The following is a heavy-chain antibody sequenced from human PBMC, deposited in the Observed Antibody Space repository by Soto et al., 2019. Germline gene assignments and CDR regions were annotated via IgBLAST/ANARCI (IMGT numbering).Heavy chain of an antibody. V-gene: IGHV1-18*01. CDR2: ISAYNGNT. J-gene: IGHJ4*02. CDR1: GYTFTSYG. D-gene: IGHD2-21*01. Sequence: QVQLVQSGAEVKKPGASVKVSCKASGYTFTSYGISWVRQAPGQGLEWMGWISAYNGNTNYAQKLQGRVTMTTDTSTSTVYMALRSLRADDTAVDYCARDELLERPAGDYWGQGNLVTVSS. CDR3: ARDELLERPAGDY.